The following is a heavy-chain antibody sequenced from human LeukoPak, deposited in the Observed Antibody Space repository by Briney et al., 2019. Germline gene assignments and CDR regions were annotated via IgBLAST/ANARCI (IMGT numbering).Heavy chain of an antibody. CDR3: ARDFGDIVVVPAAMALDY. CDR2: ISAYNGNT. V-gene: IGHV1-18*01. Sequence: ASVKVSCKASGYTFTSYGISWVRQAPGQGLEWMGWISAYNGNTNYAQKLQGRVTMTTDTSTSTAYMELRSLRSDDTAMYYCARDFGDIVVVPAAMALDYWGQGTLVTVSS. CDR1: GYTFTSYG. D-gene: IGHD2-2*01. J-gene: IGHJ4*02.